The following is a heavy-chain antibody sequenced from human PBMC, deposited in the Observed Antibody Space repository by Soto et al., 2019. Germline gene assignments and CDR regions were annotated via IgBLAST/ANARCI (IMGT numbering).Heavy chain of an antibody. J-gene: IGHJ6*02. CDR3: ATLGYCSGGSCWAYYYYGMDV. D-gene: IGHD2-15*01. CDR2: ISSSSSYI. V-gene: IGHV3-21*01. Sequence: GGSLRLSCAASGFTFSSYSMNWVRQAPGKGLEWVSSISSSSSYIYYADSVKGRFTISRDNAKNSLYLQMNSLRAEDTAVYYCATLGYCSGGSCWAYYYYGMDVWGQGTTVTVSS. CDR1: GFTFSSYS.